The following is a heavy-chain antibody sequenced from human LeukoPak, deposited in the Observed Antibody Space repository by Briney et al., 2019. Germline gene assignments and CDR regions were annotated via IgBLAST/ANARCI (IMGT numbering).Heavy chain of an antibody. CDR1: GYTFTSYG. CDR2: ISANNGNT. D-gene: IGHD2-21*01. CDR3: ARAMFCGGDCYGDDY. V-gene: IGHV1-18*01. Sequence: ASVKVSCKASGYTFTSYGISWVRQAPGQGLEWMGWISANNGNTNYAQKLQGRVTMTTDTSTSTAYMELRSLRSDDTAVYYCARAMFCGGDCYGDDYWGQGTLVTVSS. J-gene: IGHJ4*02.